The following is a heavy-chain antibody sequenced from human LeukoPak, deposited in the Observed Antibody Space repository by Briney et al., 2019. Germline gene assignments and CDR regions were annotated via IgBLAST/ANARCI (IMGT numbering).Heavy chain of an antibody. J-gene: IGHJ6*03. V-gene: IGHV3-11*04. D-gene: IGHD3-3*01. CDR3: ARDYDGGYMDV. CDR2: ISSSGSNI. CDR1: GFTFSSYA. Sequence: GGSLRLSCAASGFTFSSYAMSWIRQAPGKGLEWISYISSSGSNIYADSVKGRFTISRDNAKNSLYLQMNSLRAEDTAVYYCARDYDGGYMDVWGKGTTVTVSS.